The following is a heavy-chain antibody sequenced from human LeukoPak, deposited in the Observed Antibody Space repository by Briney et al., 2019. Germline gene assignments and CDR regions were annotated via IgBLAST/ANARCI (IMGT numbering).Heavy chain of an antibody. CDR1: GYSISSGYY. Sequence: PSETLSLTCTVSGYSISSGYYWGWIRQPPGKGLEWIGSIYYSGSTYYNPSLKSRVTISVDTSKNQFSLKLSSVTAADTAVYYCARGRRSGSYSLYYFDYWGQGTLVTVSS. CDR3: ARGRRSGSYSLYYFDY. CDR2: IYYSGST. D-gene: IGHD1-26*01. J-gene: IGHJ4*02. V-gene: IGHV4-38-2*02.